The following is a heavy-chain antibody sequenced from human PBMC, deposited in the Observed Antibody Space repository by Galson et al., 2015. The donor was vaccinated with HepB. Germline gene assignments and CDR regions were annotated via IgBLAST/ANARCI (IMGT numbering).Heavy chain of an antibody. Sequence: SVTVSCKASGSTFTRFTNDGISWVRQAPGQGLEWMGWISTYKSNTNYAQNFRGRVSMTTDTSTNTAYMELRNLRSDDTAIYYCARVTLYCSGGSCYSEYWGQGTLVTVSS. CDR3: ARVTLYCSGGSCYSEY. V-gene: IGHV1-18*04. CDR1: GSTFTRFTNDG. D-gene: IGHD2-15*01. J-gene: IGHJ4*02. CDR2: ISTYKSNT.